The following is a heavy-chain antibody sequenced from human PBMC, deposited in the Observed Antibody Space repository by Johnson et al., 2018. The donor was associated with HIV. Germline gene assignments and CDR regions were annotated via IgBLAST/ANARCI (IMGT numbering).Heavy chain of an antibody. D-gene: IGHD3-16*01. CDR2: ISGSGGST. Sequence: VQLLESGGGLVQPGRSLRLSCAASGFTFDDYAMHWVRQAPGKGLEWVSAISGSGGSTYYAYSVKGRFTISRDNSKNTVFLQMSSLRAEDTALYYCAKDSGALGLGDAFDIWGQGTMVIVSS. CDR1: GFTFDDYA. J-gene: IGHJ3*02. V-gene: IGHV3-23*01. CDR3: AKDSGALGLGDAFDI.